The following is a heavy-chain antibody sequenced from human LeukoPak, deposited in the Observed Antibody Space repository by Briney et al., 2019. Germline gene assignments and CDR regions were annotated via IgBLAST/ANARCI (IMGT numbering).Heavy chain of an antibody. Sequence: PSETLSLTCTVSGGSISSYYWSWIRQPPGKGLEWIGYIYYSGSTNYNPSLKSRVTISVDTSKNQFSLKLSSVTAADTAVYYCARHNKQQPEAWLDYWGQGTLVAVSS. CDR2: IYYSGST. CDR3: ARHNKQQPEAWLDY. D-gene: IGHD6-13*01. J-gene: IGHJ4*02. CDR1: GGSISSYY. V-gene: IGHV4-59*08.